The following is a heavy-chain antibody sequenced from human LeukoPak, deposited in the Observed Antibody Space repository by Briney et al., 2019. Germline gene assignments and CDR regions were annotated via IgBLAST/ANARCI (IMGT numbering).Heavy chain of an antibody. J-gene: IGHJ5*02. CDR3: GRARGYSYAFDP. Sequence: NPSETLSLTCAVYGGSFSGYYWSWIRQPPGKGLEWIGEINHSGSTNYNPSLKSRVAVSVDTSKNQFSLKLSSMTAADTGVYYCGRARGYSYAFDPWGQGTLVTVSS. D-gene: IGHD5-18*01. V-gene: IGHV4-34*01. CDR2: INHSGST. CDR1: GGSFSGYY.